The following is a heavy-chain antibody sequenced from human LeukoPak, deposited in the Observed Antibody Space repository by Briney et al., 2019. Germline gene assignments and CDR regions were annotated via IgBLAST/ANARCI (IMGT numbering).Heavy chain of an antibody. CDR3: ARALRDDTVTPLDAFDI. CDR1: GGSISSGGYY. Sequence: SETLSLTCTVSGGSISSGGYYWSWIRQPPGKGLEWIGYIYYSGSTNYNPSLKSRVTISVDTSKNQFSLKLSSVTAADTAVYYCARALRDDTVTPLDAFDIWGQGTMVTVSS. D-gene: IGHD4-11*01. J-gene: IGHJ3*02. CDR2: IYYSGST. V-gene: IGHV4-61*08.